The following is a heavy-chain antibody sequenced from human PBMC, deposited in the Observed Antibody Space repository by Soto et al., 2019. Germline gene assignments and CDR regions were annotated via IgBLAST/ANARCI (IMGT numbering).Heavy chain of an antibody. Sequence: QITLKESGPTLVKPTQTLTLTCTFSGFSLSTSGVGVGWIRQPPGKALEWLALIYWDDDKRYSPSLKGRLTLTQDTTKNQVVLTMTNMYPVDTVTYYGALSPRDDSSGYYYPYYFDHWGQGTLVTVSS. CDR3: ALSPRDDSSGYYYPYYFDH. V-gene: IGHV2-5*02. CDR2: IYWDDDK. CDR1: GFSLSTSGVG. D-gene: IGHD3-22*01. J-gene: IGHJ4*02.